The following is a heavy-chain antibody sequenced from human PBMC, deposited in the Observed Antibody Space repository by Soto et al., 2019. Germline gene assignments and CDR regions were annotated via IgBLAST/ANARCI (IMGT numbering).Heavy chain of an antibody. CDR2: IIPILGIA. CDR3: ARVNSQYGDYAPFDY. V-gene: IGHV1-69*02. J-gene: IGHJ4*02. Sequence: QVQLVQSGAEVKKPGSSVKVSCKASGGTFSSYTISWVRQAPGQGLEWMGRIIPILGIANYAQKFQGRVTITADKSTSTAYVELSSLRSEDTAVYYCARVNSQYGDYAPFDYWGQGTLVTVSS. CDR1: GGTFSSYT. D-gene: IGHD4-17*01.